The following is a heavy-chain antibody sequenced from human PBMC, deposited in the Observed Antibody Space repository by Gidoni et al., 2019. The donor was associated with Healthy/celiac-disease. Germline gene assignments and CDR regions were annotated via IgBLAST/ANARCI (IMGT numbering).Heavy chain of an antibody. CDR3: ARDGYFDWLLTYGMDV. D-gene: IGHD3-9*01. V-gene: IGHV3-7*01. CDR1: GFTFSSYW. Sequence: EVQLVESGGGLVHPGGSLRLSCAASGFTFSSYWMSWVRQAPGKGLEWGANIKQDGSEKYYVDSVKGRFTISRDNAKNSLYLQMNSLRAEDTAVYYCARDGYFDWLLTYGMDVWGQGTTVTVSS. CDR2: IKQDGSEK. J-gene: IGHJ6*02.